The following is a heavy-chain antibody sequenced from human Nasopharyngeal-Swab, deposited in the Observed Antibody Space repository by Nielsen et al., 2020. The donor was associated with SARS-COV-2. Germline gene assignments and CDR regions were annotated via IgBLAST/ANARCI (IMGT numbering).Heavy chain of an antibody. D-gene: IGHD6-13*01. Sequence: GESLKISCAVSGLTVSSTYMSWVRQAPGKGLEWVSVTEIGGTTHYADSVKGRFSISRDSSTNTLYLQMNNVRAEDTAVYYCASRGASADPSTRDLPFSRRTFDLWGRGTLVTVSS. V-gene: IGHV3-53*01. J-gene: IGHJ2*01. CDR3: ASRGASADPSTRDLPFSRRTFDL. CDR2: TEIGGTT. CDR1: GLTVSSTY.